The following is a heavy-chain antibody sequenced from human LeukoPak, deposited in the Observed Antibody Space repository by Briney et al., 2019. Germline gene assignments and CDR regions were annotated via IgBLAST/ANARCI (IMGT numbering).Heavy chain of an antibody. D-gene: IGHD5-12*01. Sequence: GGSLRLSCAAPGFTFSTYAMTWVRQTPGKGLEWVSAVRGSGSDTYYADSVMGRFTISRDNSKNTLYLQMHSLRAEDTPIYYCAKTSRENSAYDSPFDYWGQGTLVTVSS. V-gene: IGHV3-23*01. J-gene: IGHJ4*02. CDR1: GFTFSTYA. CDR2: VRGSGSDT. CDR3: AKTSRENSAYDSPFDY.